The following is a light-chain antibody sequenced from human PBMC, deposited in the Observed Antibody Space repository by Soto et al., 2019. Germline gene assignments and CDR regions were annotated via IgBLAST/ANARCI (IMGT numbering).Light chain of an antibody. CDR3: AAWDHSLRGRV. CDR1: NSNIGSEN. J-gene: IGLJ3*02. Sequence: QSVLTQPPSAAGTPGQRVTISCSGSNSNIGSENVYWYQQLPGTAPRLLIYQNNERPSGVPDRFSGSKSGTSASLAISGLRSEDEADYHCAAWDHSLRGRVFGGGTKLTVL. V-gene: IGLV1-47*01. CDR2: QNN.